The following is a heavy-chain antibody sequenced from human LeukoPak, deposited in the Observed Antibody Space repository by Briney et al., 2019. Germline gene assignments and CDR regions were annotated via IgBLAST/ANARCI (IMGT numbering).Heavy chain of an antibody. D-gene: IGHD2-8*01. CDR3: ARGGYCPNSCYWFHP. V-gene: IGHV3-66*02. Sequence: GGSLRLSCAASGFTFSRNYMTWVRQAPGKGLEWVSVIYIGGSTYYSDSVKGRFTISRDDSKNTLYLQMNSLRAEDTAVYYCARGGYCPNSCYWFHPWGQGALVTVSS. CDR1: GFTFSRNY. J-gene: IGHJ5*02. CDR2: IYIGGST.